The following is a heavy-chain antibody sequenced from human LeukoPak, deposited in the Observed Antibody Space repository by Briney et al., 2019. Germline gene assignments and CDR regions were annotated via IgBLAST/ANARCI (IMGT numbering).Heavy chain of an antibody. D-gene: IGHD2-2*01. CDR1: GFTFSSYS. Sequence: PGGSLRLSCAASGFTFSSYSMNWVRQAPGKGLEWVSSISSSSSYIYYADSVKGRFTISRDNAKNSLYLQMNSLRAEDTAVYYCATDGDRIVPAASDYWGQGTLVTVSS. V-gene: IGHV3-21*01. CDR3: ATDGDRIVPAASDY. CDR2: ISSSSSYI. J-gene: IGHJ4*02.